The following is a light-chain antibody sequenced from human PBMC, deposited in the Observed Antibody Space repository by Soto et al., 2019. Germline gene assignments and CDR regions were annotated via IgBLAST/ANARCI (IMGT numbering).Light chain of an antibody. V-gene: IGKV3-20*01. CDR2: SAS. CDR3: HQYGSSLYT. CDR1: QVVSSRF. Sequence: EIVLTQSPGTLSLSPGERATLSCAASQVVSSRFFAWYQQKPGQAPRLLIFSASNRASGIPDRFSGRWSGTDYTLNISRLEPEDSAVYFFHQYGSSLYTFGQGTKLEIK. J-gene: IGKJ2*01.